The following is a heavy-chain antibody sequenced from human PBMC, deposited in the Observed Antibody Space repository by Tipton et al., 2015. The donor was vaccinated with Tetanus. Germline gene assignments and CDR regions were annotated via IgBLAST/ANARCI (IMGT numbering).Heavy chain of an antibody. CDR2: INPSGGST. CDR3: ARGDIVVVVAATLRD. D-gene: IGHD2-15*01. J-gene: IGHJ4*02. CDR1: GYTFTSYY. V-gene: IGHV1-46*01. Sequence: QVQLVQSGAEVKKPGASVKVSCKASGYTFTSYYMHWVRQAPGQGLEWMGIINPSGGSTSYAQKFQGRVTMTRDTSTSTAYMELSSLRSEDTAVYYCARGDIVVVVAATLRDWGQGTLVTVSS.